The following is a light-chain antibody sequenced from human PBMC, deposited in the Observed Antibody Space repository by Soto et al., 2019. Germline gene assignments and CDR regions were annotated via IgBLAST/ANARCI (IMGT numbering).Light chain of an antibody. J-gene: IGKJ3*01. Sequence: DIQMTQSPSSLSASVGDRVTITCRASQSIGNYLNWYRQKPGKAPELLIYAASILQSEVPSRFRGSGSGTDFSLTISSLQPEDVATYYCQKENGAPFTFGPGTKVDIQ. V-gene: IGKV1-39*01. CDR2: AAS. CDR3: QKENGAPFT. CDR1: QSIGNY.